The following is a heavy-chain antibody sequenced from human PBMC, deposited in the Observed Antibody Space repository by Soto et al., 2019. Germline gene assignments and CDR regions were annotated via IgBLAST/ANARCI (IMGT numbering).Heavy chain of an antibody. J-gene: IGHJ6*03. V-gene: IGHV3-66*01. CDR3: ARGALEIAARPGTSYYYYYYMDV. CDR2: IYSGGST. D-gene: IGHD6-6*01. CDR1: GFTVSSNY. Sequence: GGSLRLSCAASGFTVSSNYMSWVRQAPGKGLEWVSVIYSGGSTYYADSVKGRFTISRDNSKNTLYLQMNSLRAEDTAVYYCARGALEIAARPGTSYYYYYYMDVWGKGTTVTVSS.